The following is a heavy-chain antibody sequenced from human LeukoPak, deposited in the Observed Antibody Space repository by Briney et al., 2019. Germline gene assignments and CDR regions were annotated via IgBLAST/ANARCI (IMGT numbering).Heavy chain of an antibody. CDR3: ARHDSGYNYGLDY. J-gene: IGHJ4*02. Sequence: SETLSLTCTVSGGSINSYYWNWIRQSPGKGLEWIGYIYYSGNTNYNPSLKSRVTISVDTSKNQFSLKLSSVTAADTAVYYCARHDSGYNYGLDYWGQGTLVTVSS. D-gene: IGHD3-22*01. CDR2: IYYSGNT. CDR1: GGSINSYY. V-gene: IGHV4-59*08.